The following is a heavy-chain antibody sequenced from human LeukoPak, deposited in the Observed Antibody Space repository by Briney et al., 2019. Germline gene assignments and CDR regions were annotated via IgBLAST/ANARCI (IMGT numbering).Heavy chain of an antibody. CDR1: GFTFSSHW. J-gene: IGHJ4*02. CDR2: INTDESST. CDR3: ARDPRNSSGWYKEFDY. D-gene: IGHD6-19*01. Sequence: PGGSLRLSCAASGFTFSSHWMHWVRQAPGKGLVWVSRINTDESSTNYADSVKGRFTISRDNAENTLYLQMNSLTAEGTGVYYCARDPRNSSGWYKEFDYWGQGTLVTVSS. V-gene: IGHV3-74*01.